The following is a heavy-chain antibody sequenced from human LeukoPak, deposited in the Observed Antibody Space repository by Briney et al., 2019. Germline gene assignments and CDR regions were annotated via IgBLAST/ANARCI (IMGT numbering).Heavy chain of an antibody. CDR1: GFTFSSYS. D-gene: IGHD3-10*01. V-gene: IGHV3-48*01. CDR2: ISSSSSTI. J-gene: IGHJ3*02. Sequence: GGSLRLSCAASGFTFSSYSMNWVRQAPGKGLEWVSYISSSSSTIYYADSVKGRFTISRDNAKNSLYLQMNSLRAEDTAVYYCARDVEEYYGSGSYYNYDAFDIWGQGTMVTVSS. CDR3: ARDVEEYYGSGSYYNYDAFDI.